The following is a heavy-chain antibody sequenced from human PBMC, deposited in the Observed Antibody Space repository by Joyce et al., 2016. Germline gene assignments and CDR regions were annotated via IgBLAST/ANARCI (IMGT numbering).Heavy chain of an antibody. V-gene: IGHV5-51*01. CDR2: VWPGDSHP. Sequence: EVHLVQSGAAVKKPGESLRISCKDSGYTFTNYWIGWVRQMPGKGPEWIGSVWPGDSHPTYNPSYQGLITLSADTSIDTAYVQWASLKASDTATYYCGRHGGWPSYYFDSWGQGTLVTVSS. CDR3: GRHGGWPSYYFDS. CDR1: GYTFTNYW. J-gene: IGHJ4*02. D-gene: IGHD3-16*01.